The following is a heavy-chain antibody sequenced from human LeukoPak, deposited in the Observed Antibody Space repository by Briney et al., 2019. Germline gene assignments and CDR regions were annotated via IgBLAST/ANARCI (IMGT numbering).Heavy chain of an antibody. CDR1: GYTFTGYY. Sequence: ASVKVSCKASGYTFTGYYMHWVRQAPGQGLEWMGWIDPNSGGTNYAQKFQGRVTMTRDTSISTAYMELSRLRSDDTAVYYCARSPPVYFYFDYWGQGTLVTVSS. J-gene: IGHJ4*02. V-gene: IGHV1-2*02. D-gene: IGHD1-14*01. CDR3: ARSPPVYFYFDY. CDR2: IDPNSGGT.